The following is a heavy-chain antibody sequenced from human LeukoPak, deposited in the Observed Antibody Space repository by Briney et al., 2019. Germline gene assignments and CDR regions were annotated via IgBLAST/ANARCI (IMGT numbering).Heavy chain of an antibody. CDR3: AREGSSSGWRPFDI. Sequence: PSETLSLTCSVSGGSISTYYWSWIRQPAGKGLEWIGRIKNSGNTNYNPSLESRVTLSLDTSKNQFSLKLSSVTAADTAVYYCAREGSSSGWRPFDIWGQGTVVTVSS. V-gene: IGHV4-4*07. CDR2: IKNSGNT. J-gene: IGHJ3*02. D-gene: IGHD6-19*01. CDR1: GGSISTYY.